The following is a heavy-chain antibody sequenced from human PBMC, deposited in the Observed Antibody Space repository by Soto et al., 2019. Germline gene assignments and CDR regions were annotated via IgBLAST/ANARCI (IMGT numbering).Heavy chain of an antibody. V-gene: IGHV1-18*01. Sequence: ASVKVSCKASGYTFTIYGISWVRQAPGQGLEWMGWISAYNGNTNYAQKLQGRVTMTTDTSTSTAYMELRSLRSDDTAVYYCARGEMRWLQIPTFDYWGQGTLVTVSS. CDR1: GYTFTIYG. CDR2: ISAYNGNT. D-gene: IGHD5-12*01. CDR3: ARGEMRWLQIPTFDY. J-gene: IGHJ4*02.